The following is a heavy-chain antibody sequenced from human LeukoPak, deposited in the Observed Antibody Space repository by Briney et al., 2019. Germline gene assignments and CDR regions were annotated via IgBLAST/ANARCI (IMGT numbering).Heavy chain of an antibody. CDR2: IWNDGSNK. V-gene: IGHV3-33*06. D-gene: IGHD4-11*01. CDR1: GFTFSHYG. CDR3: AKDAQRGFDYSNSLEY. Sequence: QSGGSLRLPCAASGFTFSHYGMHWVRQAPGRGLEWVAVIWNDGSNKYYADSVKGRFTISRDNSQNTVDLHMDSLRAEDTAVYYCAKDAQRGFDYSNSLEYWGQGTLVTVSS. J-gene: IGHJ4*02.